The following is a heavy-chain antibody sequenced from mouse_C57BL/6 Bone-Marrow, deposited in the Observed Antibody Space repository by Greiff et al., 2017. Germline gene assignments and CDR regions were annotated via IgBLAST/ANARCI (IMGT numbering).Heavy chain of an antibody. D-gene: IGHD1-1*01. CDR2: ISSGSSTT. J-gene: IGHJ2*01. CDR3: ARLDITVVGGDY. V-gene: IGHV5-17*01. Sequence: EVKLVESGAGLVKPGGSLKLSCAASGYTFTSYWMHWVRQAPGQGLEWVGYISSGSSTTNYTDTLKGRSTMSRDNANSTMYLQLSSLRSEDTAVYYCARLDITVVGGDYWGQGTTLTVSS. CDR1: GYTFTSYW.